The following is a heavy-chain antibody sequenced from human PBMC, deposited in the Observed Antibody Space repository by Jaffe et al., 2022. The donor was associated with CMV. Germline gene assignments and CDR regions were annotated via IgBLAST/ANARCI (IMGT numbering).Heavy chain of an antibody. Sequence: QVQLVQSGAEVKKPGASVKVSCKASGYTFTSYYMHWVRQAPGQGLEWMGIINPSGGSTSYAQKFQGRVTMTRDTSTSTVYMELSSLRSEDTAVYYCARDPRITMVRGVITGWFDPWGQGTLVTVSS. J-gene: IGHJ5*02. V-gene: IGHV1-46*01. CDR1: GYTFTSYY. CDR2: INPSGGST. CDR3: ARDPRITMVRGVITGWFDP. D-gene: IGHD3-10*01.